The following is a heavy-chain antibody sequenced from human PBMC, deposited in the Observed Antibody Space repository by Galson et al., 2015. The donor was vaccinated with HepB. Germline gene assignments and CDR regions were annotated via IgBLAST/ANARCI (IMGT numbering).Heavy chain of an antibody. V-gene: IGHV1-69*06. CDR3: ARDWGTEWGPTAYNWFDP. CDR2: IIANFGTA. J-gene: IGHJ5*02. Sequence: SVKVSCKASGYTFSSYAISWVRQAPGQGLEWMGWIIANFGTANYAQNLQGRVTITADTSTSTAYLELSSLRSDDTAVYYCARDWGTEWGPTAYNWFDPWGQGTLVTVSS. CDR1: GYTFSSYA. D-gene: IGHD3-16*01.